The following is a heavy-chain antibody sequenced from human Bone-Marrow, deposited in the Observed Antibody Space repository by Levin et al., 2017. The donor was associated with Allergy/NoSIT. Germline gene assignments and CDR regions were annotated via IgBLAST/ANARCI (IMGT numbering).Heavy chain of an antibody. CDR3: AVQWLTPYYFDY. V-gene: IGHV3-23*01. CDR2: ISGSGGST. D-gene: IGHD6-19*01. J-gene: IGHJ4*02. Sequence: GESLKISCAASGFTFSSYAMSWVRQAPGKGLEWVSAISGSGGSTYYADSVKGRFTISRDNSKNTLYLQMNSLRAEDTAVYYCAVQWLTPYYFDYWGQGTLVTVSS. CDR1: GFTFSSYA.